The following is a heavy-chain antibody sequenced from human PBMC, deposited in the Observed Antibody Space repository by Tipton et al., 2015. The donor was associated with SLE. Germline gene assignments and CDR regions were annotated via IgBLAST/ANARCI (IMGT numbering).Heavy chain of an antibody. J-gene: IGHJ6*03. D-gene: IGHD3-10*01. Sequence: TLSLTCTVSGGSISSYYWSWIRQPAGKGLERIGHIYTSGSTNYNPSLKSRVTMSVDTSKNQFSLKLSSVTAADTAVYYCARGWELGSYYNMDVWGKGTTVTGCS. V-gene: IGHV4-4*07. CDR1: GGSISSYY. CDR3: ARGWELGSYYNMDV. CDR2: IYTSGST.